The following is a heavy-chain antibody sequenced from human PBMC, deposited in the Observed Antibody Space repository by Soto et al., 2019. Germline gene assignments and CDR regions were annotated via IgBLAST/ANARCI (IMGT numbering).Heavy chain of an antibody. D-gene: IGHD1-7*01. CDR2: INAGNGNT. CDR1: GYTFTSYA. Sequence: GASVKVSCKASGYTFTSYAMHWVRQAPGQRLEWMGWINAGNGNTKYSQKFQGRVTITRDTSASTAYMELSSLRSEDTAAYYCARERYNWNYRFRWFDPWGQGTLVTVSS. V-gene: IGHV1-3*01. CDR3: ARERYNWNYRFRWFDP. J-gene: IGHJ5*02.